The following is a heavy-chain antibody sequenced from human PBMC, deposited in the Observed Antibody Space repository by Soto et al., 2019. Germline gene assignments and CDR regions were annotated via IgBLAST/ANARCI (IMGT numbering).Heavy chain of an antibody. CDR1: GGPISSYY. V-gene: IGHV4-59*01. J-gene: IGHJ4*02. CDR2: IYYSGST. CDR3: GRSEGTMVRGVGSFDY. D-gene: IGHD3-10*01. Sequence: SETLSLTCTVSGGPISSYYWSCIRQPPGKGLEWIGYIYYSGSTNYNPSLKSRVTISVDTSKNQFSLKLSPVTAADTAVYYCGRSEGTMVRGVGSFDYWGQGTLVTVSS.